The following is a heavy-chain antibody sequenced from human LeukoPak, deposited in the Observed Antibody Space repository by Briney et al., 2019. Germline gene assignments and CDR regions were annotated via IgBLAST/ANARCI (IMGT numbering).Heavy chain of an antibody. CDR1: GFTFSSYG. D-gene: IGHD3-16*02. CDR2: IAYHGGAE. CDR3: AKQSFRMVNYFDY. Sequence: GGSLRLSCAASGFTFSSYGMHWVRQAPGKGLEWVAVIAYHGGAEYYADSVKGRFTISRDNSKNTVDLQLNSLRAEDSAVYYCAKQSFRMVNYFDYWGREPWSPSPQ. V-gene: IGHV3-30*18. J-gene: IGHJ4*02.